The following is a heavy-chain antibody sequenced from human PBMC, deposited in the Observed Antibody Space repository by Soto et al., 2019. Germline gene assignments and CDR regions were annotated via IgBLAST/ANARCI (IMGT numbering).Heavy chain of an antibody. CDR1: GFTFSSYA. V-gene: IGHV3-23*01. CDR2: ISGSGGST. D-gene: IGHD6-19*01. J-gene: IGHJ4*02. CDR3: AKDTGGWYFLYYFDY. Sequence: GGSLRLSCAASGFTFSSYAMSWVRQAPGKGLEWVSAISGSGGSTYYADSVKGRFTISRDNSKNTLYLQMNSLRAEDTAVYYCAKDTGGWYFLYYFDYWGQGTLVTVSS.